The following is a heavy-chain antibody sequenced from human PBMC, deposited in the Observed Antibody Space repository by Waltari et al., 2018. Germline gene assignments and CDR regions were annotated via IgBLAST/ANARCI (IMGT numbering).Heavy chain of an antibody. CDR2: MSGSGGST. D-gene: IGHD2-2*01. V-gene: IGHV3-23*01. CDR3: AKDWRGRPAALIN. CDR1: GFTFSSYA. Sequence: EVQLLESGGGLVQPGGSLRLSCAASGFTFSSYAMSWVRQAPGKGLEWVSAMSGSGGSTYYADSVKGRFTSSRDNSKNTLYRQMNSLRAEDTAVYYCAKDWRGRPAALINWGQGTLVTVSS. J-gene: IGHJ1*01.